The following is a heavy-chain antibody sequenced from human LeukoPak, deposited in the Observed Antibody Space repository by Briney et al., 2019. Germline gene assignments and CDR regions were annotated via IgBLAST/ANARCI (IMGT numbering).Heavy chain of an antibody. J-gene: IGHJ4*02. CDR3: ARASSIAARGSYYFDY. V-gene: IGHV3-21*01. Sequence: GGSLRLSCAASGFTFSSYSMNWVRQAPGKGLEWVSSISRSSSYIYYADSVKGRFTISRDNAKNSLYLQMNSLRAEDTAVYYCARASSIAARGSYYFDYWGQGTLVTVSS. CDR2: ISRSSSYI. D-gene: IGHD6-6*01. CDR1: GFTFSSYS.